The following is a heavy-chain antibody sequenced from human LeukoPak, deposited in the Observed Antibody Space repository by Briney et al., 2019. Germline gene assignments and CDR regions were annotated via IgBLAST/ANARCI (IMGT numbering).Heavy chain of an antibody. D-gene: IGHD5-12*01. V-gene: IGHV4-59*01. CDR2: IYYSGGT. J-gene: IGHJ4*02. Sequence: SETLSLTCTVSGGSISTYYWSWIRQPPGKGLEWIGYIYYSGGTNYNPSLKSRVTISIDTSKNQFSLKLSSVTAADTAVYYCARRGYSGYNHDYWGQGTLVTVSS. CDR3: ARRGYSGYNHDY. CDR1: GGSISTYY.